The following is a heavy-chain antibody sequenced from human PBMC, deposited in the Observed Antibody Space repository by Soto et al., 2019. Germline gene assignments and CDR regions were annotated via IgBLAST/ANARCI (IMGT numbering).Heavy chain of an antibody. D-gene: IGHD3-22*01. J-gene: IGHJ4*02. Sequence: SETLSLTCTVSGGSISSYYWSWIRQPPGKGLEWIGYIYYSGSTNYNPSLKSRVTISVDTSKNQFSLKLSSVTAADTAVYFCARDLFGYYDSSGYSVSWGQGTLVTVSS. V-gene: IGHV4-59*01. CDR2: IYYSGST. CDR3: ARDLFGYYDSSGYSVS. CDR1: GGSISSYY.